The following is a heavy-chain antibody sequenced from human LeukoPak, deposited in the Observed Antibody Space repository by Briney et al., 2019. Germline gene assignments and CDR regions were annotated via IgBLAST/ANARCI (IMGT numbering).Heavy chain of an antibody. CDR1: GFTFSGYE. CDR3: AELGITMIGGV. D-gene: IGHD3-10*02. Sequence: GGSLRLSCAASGFTFSGYEMNWVRQAPGKGLEWVSYISSSGSTIYYAGSVKGRFTISRDNAKNSLYLQMNSLRAEDTAVYYCAELGITMIGGVWGKGTMVTVSS. CDR2: ISSSGSTI. J-gene: IGHJ3*01. V-gene: IGHV3-48*03.